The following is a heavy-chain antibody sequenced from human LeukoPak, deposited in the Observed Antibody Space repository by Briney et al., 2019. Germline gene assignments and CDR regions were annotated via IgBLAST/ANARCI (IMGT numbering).Heavy chain of an antibody. Sequence: GGSLRLSCAASGFTFSSYSMNWVRQAPGKGLEWISSISSSSYIYYADSVKGRFTISRDNAKNSLYLQMNSLRAEDTAVYYCAKDGPVNYDFWSDRRAFDYWGQGTLVTVSS. CDR1: GFTFSSYS. CDR3: AKDGPVNYDFWSDRRAFDY. V-gene: IGHV3-21*01. CDR2: ISSSSYI. D-gene: IGHD3-3*01. J-gene: IGHJ4*02.